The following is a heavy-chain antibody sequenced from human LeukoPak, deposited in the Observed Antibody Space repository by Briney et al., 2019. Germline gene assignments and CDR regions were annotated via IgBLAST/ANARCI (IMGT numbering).Heavy chain of an antibody. V-gene: IGHV4-34*01. Sequence: SETLSLTCAVYGGSFSGYYWTWIRQTPEKGLEWIGEMNPSGSTSYSPSLKSRVTMSVDTSKNQFSLKLGSVTAADTAVYYCARGRQDVTMIVVVMTAVSYYLDVWGKGTTVTVS. CDR1: GGSFSGYY. D-gene: IGHD3-22*01. CDR2: MNPSGST. CDR3: ARGRQDVTMIVVVMTAVSYYLDV. J-gene: IGHJ6*03.